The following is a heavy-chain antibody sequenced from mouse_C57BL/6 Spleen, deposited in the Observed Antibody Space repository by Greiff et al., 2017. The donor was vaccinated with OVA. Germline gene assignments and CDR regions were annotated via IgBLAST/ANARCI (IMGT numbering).Heavy chain of an antibody. CDR2: ISYDGSN. D-gene: IGHD2-12*01. J-gene: IGHJ4*01. CDR1: GYSITSGYY. Sequence: EVKLQESGPGLVKPSQSLSLTCSVTGYSITSGYYWNWIRQFPGNKLEWMGYISYDGSNNYNPSLKNRISITRDTSKNQFFLKLNSVTTEDTATYYCAREDYSPRAMDYWGQGTSVTVSS. V-gene: IGHV3-6*01. CDR3: AREDYSPRAMDY.